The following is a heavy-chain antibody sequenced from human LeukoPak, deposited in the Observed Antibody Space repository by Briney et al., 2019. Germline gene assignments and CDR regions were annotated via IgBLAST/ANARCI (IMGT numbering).Heavy chain of an antibody. CDR1: GGSISSSSYY. D-gene: IGHD6-19*01. CDR3: ARLLSSGWYLGWFDP. Sequence: SETLSLTCTVSGGSISSSSYYWGWIRQPPGKGLEWIGSIYYSGSTYYNPSLKSRVTISVDTSKNQFSLKLSSVTAADTAVYYCARLLSSGWYLGWFDPWGQGTLVTVSS. CDR2: IYYSGST. J-gene: IGHJ5*02. V-gene: IGHV4-39*07.